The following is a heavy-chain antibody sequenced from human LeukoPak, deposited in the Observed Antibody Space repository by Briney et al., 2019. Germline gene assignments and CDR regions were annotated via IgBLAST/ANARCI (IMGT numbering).Heavy chain of an antibody. J-gene: IGHJ5*02. CDR3: ARARDGYKSGAHTNWFDP. V-gene: IGHV4-30-2*01. CDR1: GGSISSGGYS. Sequence: PSQTLSLTCAVSGGSISSGGYSWSWIRQPPGKGLEWIGYIYRSGSTYYNPSLKSRVTISVDRSKNQFSLKLSSVTAADTAVYYCARARDGYKSGAHTNWFDPWGQGTLVTVSS. D-gene: IGHD5-24*01. CDR2: IYRSGST.